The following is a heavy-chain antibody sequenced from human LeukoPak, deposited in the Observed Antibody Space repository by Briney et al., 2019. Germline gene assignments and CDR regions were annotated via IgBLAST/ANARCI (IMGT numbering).Heavy chain of an antibody. CDR2: INHSGST. V-gene: IGHV4-34*01. Sequence: SETQSLICAVYGASFSGYCWSWTRQPPGKGLEWIGEINHSGSTNYNPSLKSRVAISVDTSKNQFSLKLSSVTAADTAVYYCARGLGTVVVIAATPTSMEVWGQ. D-gene: IGHD2-15*01. CDR1: GASFSGYC. J-gene: IGHJ6*02. CDR3: ARGLGTVVVIAATPTSMEV.